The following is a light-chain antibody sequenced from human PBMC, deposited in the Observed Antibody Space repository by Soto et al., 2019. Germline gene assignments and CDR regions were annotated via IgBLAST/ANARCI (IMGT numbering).Light chain of an antibody. CDR3: QQYYSTPRWT. CDR1: QSVLYSSNNKNY. V-gene: IGKV4-1*01. CDR2: WAS. J-gene: IGKJ1*01. Sequence: DIVMTQSPDSLAVSLGERATINCKSSQSVLYSSNNKNYLAWYQQKPGQPPKLLIYWASTRESGVPDRFSGSGSGTDFTLIISSLQAEDVAVYYCQQYYSTPRWTFGQGTKVEIK.